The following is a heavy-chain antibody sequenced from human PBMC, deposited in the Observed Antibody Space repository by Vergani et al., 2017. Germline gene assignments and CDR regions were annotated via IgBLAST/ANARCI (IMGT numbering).Heavy chain of an antibody. CDR2: IYYSGST. Sequence: QVQLQESGPGLVKPSETLSLTCTVSGGSISSYYWSWIRQPPGKGLEWIGYIYYSGSTNYNPSLKSRVTISVDTSKNQFSLKLSSVTAADTAVYYCARQGWVSGSYYVFDYWGQGTLVTVSS. CDR3: ARQGWVSGSYYVFDY. D-gene: IGHD3-10*01. CDR1: GGSISSYY. J-gene: IGHJ4*02. V-gene: IGHV4-59*01.